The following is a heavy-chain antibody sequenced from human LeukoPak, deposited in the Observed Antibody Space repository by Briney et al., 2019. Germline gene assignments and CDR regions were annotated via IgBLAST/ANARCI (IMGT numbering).Heavy chain of an antibody. CDR3: AREGPGCSSTSCYTSSDY. V-gene: IGHV1-2*02. CDR1: GYTFSDYY. D-gene: IGHD2-2*02. J-gene: IGHJ4*02. Sequence: VKVSCKASGYTFSDYYMHWVRQAPAQGLEWMGWISPNSVEKVYAQKFQGRVTMTRDTSISTAYMELSRLRSDDTAVYYCAREGPGCSSTSCYTSSDYWGQGTLVTVSS. CDR2: ISPNSVEK.